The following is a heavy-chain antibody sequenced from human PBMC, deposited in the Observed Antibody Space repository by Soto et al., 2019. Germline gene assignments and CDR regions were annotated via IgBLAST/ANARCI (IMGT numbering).Heavy chain of an antibody. CDR1: GGSISSGGYY. CDR2: IYYSGRT. Sequence: QVQLQESGPGLVKPSQTLSLTCTVSGGSISSGGYYWSWIRQHPGKGLECIGYIYYSGRTYYNPSLKSRVTISVDTSRIQFSLKLSSVTAADTAVYYCARAGLGAVFGWFDPWGRGTLVTVFS. V-gene: IGHV4-31*03. J-gene: IGHJ5*02. D-gene: IGHD1-26*01. CDR3: ARAGLGAVFGWFDP.